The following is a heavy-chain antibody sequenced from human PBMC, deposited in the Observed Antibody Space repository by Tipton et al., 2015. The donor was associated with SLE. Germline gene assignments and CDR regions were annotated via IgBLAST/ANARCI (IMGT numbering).Heavy chain of an antibody. CDR2: IYYTGST. D-gene: IGHD3-3*01. J-gene: IGHJ4*02. Sequence: TLSLTCTVSGGSISSYYWGWIRQSPGKGPEWIGTIYYTGSTFYNPSLKSRVTISVDTSRNQFSLNLGSATAADTAVYYCARTEYDFWSGSIYYFDFWGQGTLVSVSS. V-gene: IGHV4-39*01. CDR3: ARTEYDFWSGSIYYFDF. CDR1: GGSISSYY.